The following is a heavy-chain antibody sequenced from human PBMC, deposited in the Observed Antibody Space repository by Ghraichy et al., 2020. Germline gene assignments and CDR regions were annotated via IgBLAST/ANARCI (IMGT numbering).Heavy chain of an antibody. CDR2: IKQDGSEK. J-gene: IGHJ3*02. D-gene: IGHD2-8*01. CDR1: GFTFSSYW. CDR3: ARSDPDIVLMVYAIAFDI. V-gene: IGHV3-7*01. Sequence: GESLRLSCAASGFTFSSYWMSWVRQAPGKGLEWVANIKQDGSEKYYVDSVKGRFTISRDNAKNSLYLQMNSLRAEDTAVYYCARSDPDIVLMVYAIAFDIWGQGTMVTVSS.